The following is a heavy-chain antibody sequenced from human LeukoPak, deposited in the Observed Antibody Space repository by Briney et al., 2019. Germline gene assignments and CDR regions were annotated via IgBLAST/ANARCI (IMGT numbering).Heavy chain of an antibody. CDR1: GGSISSHY. D-gene: IGHD3-10*01. CDR2: IYYSGST. Sequence: SETLSLTCTVSGGSISSHYWSWIRQPPGKGLEWIGYIYYSGSTNYNPSLKSRVTISVDTSKNQFSLKLSSVTAADTAAYYCARVGLWFGSYMDVWGKGTTVTVSS. J-gene: IGHJ6*03. CDR3: ARVGLWFGSYMDV. V-gene: IGHV4-59*11.